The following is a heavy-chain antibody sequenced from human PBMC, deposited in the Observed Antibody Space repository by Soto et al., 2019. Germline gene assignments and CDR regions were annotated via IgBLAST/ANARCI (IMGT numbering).Heavy chain of an antibody. CDR1: GYTFTSYA. J-gene: IGHJ4*02. D-gene: IGHD3-10*01. CDR3: ARATYYYGSGSYFY. V-gene: IGHV1-3*01. CDR2: INPGNGNT. Sequence: QVQLVQSGAEVKKPGASVKVSCKASGYTFTSYAMHWVRQAPGQRLEWMGWINPGNGNTKYPQKFQGRVTITRDTSASTAYMELSILRSEDTAVYYCARATYYYGSGSYFYWCQRTMVTVSS.